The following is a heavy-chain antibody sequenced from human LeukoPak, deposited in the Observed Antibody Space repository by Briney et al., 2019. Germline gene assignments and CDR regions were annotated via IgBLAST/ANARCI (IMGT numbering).Heavy chain of an antibody. D-gene: IGHD1-26*01. V-gene: IGHV3-53*01. J-gene: IGHJ6*02. Sequence: GGSLRLSCAASGFTFSSYAMSWVRQAPGKGLEWVSVIYSGGSTYYAASVKGRFTISRDNSKNTLYLQMNSLRAEDTAVYYCARVGYYWAYGMAVWGQGTTVTVSS. CDR1: GFTFSSYA. CDR2: IYSGGST. CDR3: ARVGYYWAYGMAV.